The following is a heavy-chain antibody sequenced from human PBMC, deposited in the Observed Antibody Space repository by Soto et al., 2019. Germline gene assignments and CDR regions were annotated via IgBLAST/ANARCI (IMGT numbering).Heavy chain of an antibody. V-gene: IGHV4-59*08. D-gene: IGHD6-19*01. CDR2: IYYSGST. CDR3: ASHSSGGYSPGLNVIDN. J-gene: IGHJ4*02. Sequence: SETLSLTCTVSGGSISSYYWSWIRQPPGKGLEWIGYIYYSGSTNYNPSLKSRDTISVDTSKNQFFLKLSSVTAADTAVYYCASHSSGGYSPGLNVIDNWGQGTLVTAS. CDR1: GGSISSYY.